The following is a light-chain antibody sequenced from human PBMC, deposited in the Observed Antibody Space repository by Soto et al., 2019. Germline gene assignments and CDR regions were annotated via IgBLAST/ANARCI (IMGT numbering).Light chain of an antibody. CDR1: QGISSF. Sequence: IRMAQSPSSFSASTGDRVTITCRASQGISSFLAWYQQKSGKAPKLLMYAASTLQSGVPSRFSGSGSGTDFTLTISSLQSEDFATYYCQQYYLYPRTFGQGTKVEIK. J-gene: IGKJ1*01. CDR3: QQYYLYPRT. V-gene: IGKV1-8*01. CDR2: AAS.